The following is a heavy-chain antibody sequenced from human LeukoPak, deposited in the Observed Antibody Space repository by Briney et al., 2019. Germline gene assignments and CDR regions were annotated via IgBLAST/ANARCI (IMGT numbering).Heavy chain of an antibody. CDR2: IYYSGTT. CDR3: VRHDGRGGATMGAWDC. Sequence: SETLSLTCTVSGASISSSTYHWGWTRQPPGKGLEWIGSIYYSGTTYSNPSLNSRVTISRDTSKNQFSLQLHSVTAADTAVYYCVRHDGRGGATMGAWDCWGQGSLVTVSS. D-gene: IGHD4/OR15-4a*01. CDR1: GASISSSTYH. V-gene: IGHV4-39*01. J-gene: IGHJ4*02.